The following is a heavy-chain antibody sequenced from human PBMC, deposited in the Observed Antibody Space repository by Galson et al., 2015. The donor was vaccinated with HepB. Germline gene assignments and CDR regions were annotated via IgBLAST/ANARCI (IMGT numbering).Heavy chain of an antibody. CDR1: GFTFSSYT. V-gene: IGHV3-48*01. CDR2: VSNSGDAT. D-gene: IGHD1-26*01. J-gene: IGHJ4*02. CDR3: ARDSGWAFDY. Sequence: SLRLSCAASGFTFSSYTMNWVRQALGKGLEWVSHVSNSGDATYYADSVRGRFTISRDNAKQSLYLQMNGLRAEDTAVYYCARDSGWAFDYWGQGTLVPVSS.